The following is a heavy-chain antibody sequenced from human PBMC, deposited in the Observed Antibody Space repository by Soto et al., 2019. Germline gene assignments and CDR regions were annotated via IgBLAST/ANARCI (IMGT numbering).Heavy chain of an antibody. Sequence: EVQLVESGGGLVKPGGSLRLSCAASGFTFTAYNMNWFRQAPGKGLEWVSSITSGRTYTYDADSVKGRVTVSRQNGKSRVYLEMDSLGADDTAVYFCGRGYESGAGDYWGQGTLVTVSS. V-gene: IGHV3-21*06. CDR2: ITSGRTYT. D-gene: IGHD3-22*01. CDR3: GRGYESGAGDY. CDR1: GFTFTAYN. J-gene: IGHJ4*02.